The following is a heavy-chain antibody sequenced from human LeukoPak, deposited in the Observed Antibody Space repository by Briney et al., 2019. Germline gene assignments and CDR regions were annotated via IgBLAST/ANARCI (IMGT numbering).Heavy chain of an antibody. CDR3: AKIPAVAGTPVDY. V-gene: IGHV3-30*02. Sequence: GGSLRLSCAASGSTFSSYGMHWVRQAPGKGVEWVTFIRYDGNDKYYADCVKGRFTISRDNSKNTPYLQMNSLRAEDTAVYYCAKIPAVAGTPVDYWGQGTLVTVSS. J-gene: IGHJ4*02. CDR2: IRYDGNDK. CDR1: GSTFSSYG. D-gene: IGHD6-19*01.